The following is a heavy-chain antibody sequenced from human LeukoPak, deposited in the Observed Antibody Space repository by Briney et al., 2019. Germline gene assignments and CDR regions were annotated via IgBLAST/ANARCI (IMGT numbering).Heavy chain of an antibody. D-gene: IGHD6-19*01. CDR3: ATLSRYSSGWYEGGAFDI. V-gene: IGHV1-46*01. CDR1: GYTFTSYY. Sequence: ASVKVSCKASGYTFTSYYMHWVRQAPGQGLEWMGIINPSGGSTSYAQKFQGRVTMTEDTSTDTAYMELSSLRSEDTAVYYCATLSRYSSGWYEGGAFDIWGQGTMVTVSS. J-gene: IGHJ3*02. CDR2: INPSGGST.